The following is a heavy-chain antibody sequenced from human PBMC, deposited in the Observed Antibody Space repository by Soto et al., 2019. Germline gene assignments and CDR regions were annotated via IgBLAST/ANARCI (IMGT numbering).Heavy chain of an antibody. V-gene: IGHV3-7*05. CDR2: IKEDGSEK. CDR3: ARVENSFGGMDV. Sequence: EVQLVESGGGLLQPGGSLRLSCVVSGFTFGRHWMSWVRQAPGKGLEWVANIKEDGSEKNTVDSLKGRFTISRDNARNSVYLQMSSLRAEDTAVYYCARVENSFGGMDVWGQGTTVIVS. J-gene: IGHJ6*02. D-gene: IGHD3-16*01. CDR1: GFTFGRHW.